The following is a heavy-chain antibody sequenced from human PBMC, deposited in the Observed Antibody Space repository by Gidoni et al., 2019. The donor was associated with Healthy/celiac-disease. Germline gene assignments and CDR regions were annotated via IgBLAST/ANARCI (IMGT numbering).Heavy chain of an antibody. D-gene: IGHD1-1*01. CDR1: GFTFSSYW. V-gene: IGHV3-7*01. CDR3: ARDIQLDPYNWNDER. CDR2: IKQDGSEK. J-gene: IGHJ4*02. Sequence: EVQLVESGGGWVQPGWSLRLSCSASGFTFSSYWMSWVRQAPGKGLKWVANIKQDGSEKYYVDSMKGRFTISRDNAKNSLYLQMNSLRAEDTAVYYCARDIQLDPYNWNDERWGQGTLVTVSS.